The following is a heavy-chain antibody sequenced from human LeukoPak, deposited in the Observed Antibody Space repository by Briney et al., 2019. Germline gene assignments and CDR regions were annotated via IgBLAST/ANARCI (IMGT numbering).Heavy chain of an antibody. CDR1: GGSISSGDYY. D-gene: IGHD3-3*01. J-gene: IGHJ5*02. V-gene: IGHV4-30-4*01. CDR2: IYYSGST. CDR3: ARHHPSGVVIIRGNWFDP. Sequence: PSQTLSLTCTVSGGSISSGDYYWSWIRQPPGKGLEWIGYIYYSGSTYYNPSLKSRVSTSVDTSKNQFSLNLSSVTAADTAVYYCARHHPSGVVIIRGNWFDPWGQGTLVTVSS.